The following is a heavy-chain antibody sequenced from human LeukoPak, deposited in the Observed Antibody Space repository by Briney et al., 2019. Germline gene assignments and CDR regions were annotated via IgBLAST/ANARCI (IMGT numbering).Heavy chain of an antibody. D-gene: IGHD1-26*01. V-gene: IGHV3-21*01. CDR1: GFTFSAYS. Sequence: GGSLRLSCAASGFTFSAYSMNWVRQPPGKGLEWVSYTSSSGSYIYYADSVKGRFTISRDNAKNSLYLQLDSLRAEDTAVYYCARDSRQWVEQLPYGWFDPWGQGTLVTVSP. CDR2: TSSSGSYI. CDR3: ARDSRQWVEQLPYGWFDP. J-gene: IGHJ5*01.